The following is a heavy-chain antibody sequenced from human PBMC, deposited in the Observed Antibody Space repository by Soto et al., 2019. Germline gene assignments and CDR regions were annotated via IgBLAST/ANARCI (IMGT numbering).Heavy chain of an antibody. CDR2: IYNSGST. J-gene: IGHJ3*01. Sequence: PSETLSLTCTVSGGSISSGGYYWSWIRQHPGKGLEWIGYIYNSGSTYYNASLKSRVTISADTSRNQFSLQMNSVTAADTAVYYCARDPXWWGQGTMVXVSS. V-gene: IGHV4-31*03. CDR1: GGSISSGGYY. CDR3: ARDPXW.